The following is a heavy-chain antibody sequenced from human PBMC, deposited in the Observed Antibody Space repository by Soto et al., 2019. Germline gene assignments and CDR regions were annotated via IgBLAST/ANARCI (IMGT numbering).Heavy chain of an antibody. Sequence: GGSLRLSCAASGFTFSSYAMSWVRQAPGKGLEWVSAISGSGGSTYYADSVKGRFTISRDNSKNTLYLQMNSLRAEDTAVYYCAKDIKITIFGVVPDAFDIWGQGTMVTVSS. J-gene: IGHJ3*02. D-gene: IGHD3-3*01. CDR3: AKDIKITIFGVVPDAFDI. V-gene: IGHV3-23*01. CDR1: GFTFSSYA. CDR2: ISGSGGST.